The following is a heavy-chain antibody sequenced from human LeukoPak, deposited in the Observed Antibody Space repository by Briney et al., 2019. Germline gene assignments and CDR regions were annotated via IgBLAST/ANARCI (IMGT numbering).Heavy chain of an antibody. Sequence: SETLSLTCAVYGGSFSGYYWSWIRQPPGKGLEWIGEINHSGSTNYNPSLKSRVTISVDTSKNQFSLKLSSVTAADTAVYYCARTPTAMAAYYFDYWGQETLVTVSS. CDR3: ARTPTAMAAYYFDY. J-gene: IGHJ4*02. CDR2: INHSGST. V-gene: IGHV4-34*01. CDR1: GGSFSGYY. D-gene: IGHD5-18*01.